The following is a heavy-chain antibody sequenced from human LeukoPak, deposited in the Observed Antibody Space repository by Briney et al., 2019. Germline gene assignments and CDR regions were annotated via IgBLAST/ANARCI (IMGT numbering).Heavy chain of an antibody. D-gene: IGHD3-10*01. CDR1: GFSFSDYY. V-gene: IGHV3-11*06. J-gene: IGHJ4*02. Sequence: GGSLRLSCAASGFSFSDYYMNWIRQAPGKGLEWVSHISGNRKYVSHADSVKGRSTISRDNAENSLYLQLSSLRVEDTAIYYCARGPQRGVIMNWRQGTLVTVSS. CDR2: ISGNRKYV. CDR3: ARGPQRGVIMN.